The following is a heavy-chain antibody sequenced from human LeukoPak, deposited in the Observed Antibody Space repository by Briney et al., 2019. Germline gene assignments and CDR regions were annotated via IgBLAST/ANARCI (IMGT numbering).Heavy chain of an antibody. CDR3: TTGYSGYVPFDY. D-gene: IGHD5-12*01. CDR2: IKSKTDGGTT. V-gene: IGHV3-15*01. Sequence: GGSLRLSCAVSGLNFPSAWMSWVRQAPGKGLEWVGRIKSKTDGGTTDYAAPVKGRFTISRDDSKNTLYLQMNSLKTEDTAVYYCTTGYSGYVPFDYWGQGTLVTVSS. J-gene: IGHJ4*02. CDR1: GLNFPSAW.